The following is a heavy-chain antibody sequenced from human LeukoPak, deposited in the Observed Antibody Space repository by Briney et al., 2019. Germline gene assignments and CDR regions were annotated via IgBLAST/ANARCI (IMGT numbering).Heavy chain of an antibody. CDR2: IIPIFGTA. CDR3: ASKDYDILTGYFYADY. J-gene: IGHJ4*02. CDR1: GGTFSSYA. V-gene: IGHV1-69*06. D-gene: IGHD3-9*01. Sequence: SVKVSCKASGGTFSSYAISWVRQAPGQGLEWMGGIIPIFGTANYAQKFQGRVTITADKSTGTAYMELSSLRSEDTAVYYCASKDYDILTGYFYADYWGQGTLVTVSS.